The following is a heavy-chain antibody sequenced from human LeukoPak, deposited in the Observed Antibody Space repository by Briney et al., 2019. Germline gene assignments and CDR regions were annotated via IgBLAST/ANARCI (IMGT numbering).Heavy chain of an antibody. Sequence: ASVKVSCKASGYTFTSYNFNWVRQAPGQGLQWMGWISAYNGNTNYAQKFQGRVTMTRDMSTSTAYMELRSLRSDDTAVYYCARDRGGYFDYWGQGTLVTVSS. CDR1: GYTFTSYN. CDR2: ISAYNGNT. CDR3: ARDRGGYFDY. D-gene: IGHD3-10*01. J-gene: IGHJ4*02. V-gene: IGHV1-18*04.